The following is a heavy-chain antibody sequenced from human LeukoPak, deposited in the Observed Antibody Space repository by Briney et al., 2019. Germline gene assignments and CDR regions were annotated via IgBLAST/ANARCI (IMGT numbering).Heavy chain of an antibody. Sequence: ASVTVSCKASGYAFTSYDINWVRQAPGQGLEWMGWMNPNSGNTGYAQKFQGRVTMTRNTSISTAYMELSSLSSEDTAVYYCERSYDIVVVPAALYYYYYGMDVWGQGATVTVAS. J-gene: IGHJ6*02. CDR2: MNPNSGNT. CDR3: ERSYDIVVVPAALYYYYYGMDV. V-gene: IGHV1-8*01. CDR1: GYAFTSYD. D-gene: IGHD2-2*01.